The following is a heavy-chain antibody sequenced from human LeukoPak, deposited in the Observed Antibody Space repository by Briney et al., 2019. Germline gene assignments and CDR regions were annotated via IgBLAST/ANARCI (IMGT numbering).Heavy chain of an antibody. Sequence: PSETLSLTCTVSGYSISSGYYWGWIRQPPGKGLEWIGSIYHSGSTYYNPSLKSRVTISVDTSKNQFSLKLSSVTAADTAVYYCAKAIHLQYSSSWYDAFDIWGQGTMVTVSS. D-gene: IGHD6-13*01. CDR2: IYHSGST. J-gene: IGHJ3*02. CDR1: GYSISSGYY. CDR3: AKAIHLQYSSSWYDAFDI. V-gene: IGHV4-38-2*02.